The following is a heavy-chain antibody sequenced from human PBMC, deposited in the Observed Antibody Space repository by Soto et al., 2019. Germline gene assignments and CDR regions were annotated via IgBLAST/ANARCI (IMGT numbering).Heavy chain of an antibody. Sequence: PSETLSLTCTASGDSMNNFYWSWIRQPPGKTLEWIGNIFYTGSTTYNPSLESRSTMSVDTSNNQFSLRLSYLIASDTAVSFCSKYRRTAAEGYTLDYWGRGTLVTVSS. V-gene: IGHV4-59*01. CDR1: GDSMNNFY. CDR2: IFYTGST. J-gene: IGHJ4*02. D-gene: IGHD6-13*01. CDR3: SKYRRTAAEGYTLDY.